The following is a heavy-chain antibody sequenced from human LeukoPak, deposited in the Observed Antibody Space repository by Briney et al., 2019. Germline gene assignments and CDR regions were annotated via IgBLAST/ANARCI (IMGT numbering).Heavy chain of an antibody. CDR2: IKGDGSEK. Sequence: GGSLRLSCAASGFTFSSYRMSWVRQAPGKGLEWVANIKGDGSEKYYVDSVKGRFSISRDNAKNFLYLQVNSLRAEDTAMYYCARGTMFPYYCDYWGQGTLVTVSS. CDR3: ARGTMFPYYCDY. CDR1: GFTFSSYR. J-gene: IGHJ4*02. D-gene: IGHD3-10*02. V-gene: IGHV3-7*01.